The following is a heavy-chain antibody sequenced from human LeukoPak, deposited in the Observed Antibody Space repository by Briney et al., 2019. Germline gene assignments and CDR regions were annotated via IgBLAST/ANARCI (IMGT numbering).Heavy chain of an antibody. CDR3: ARSTRITMVRGVLNWSDP. J-gene: IGHJ5*02. V-gene: IGHV3-33*01. Sequence: PGGSLRLSCAASGFTFSSYGMHWVRQAPGKGLEWVAVIWYDGSNKYYADSVKGRFTISRDNSKNTLYLQMNSLRAEDTAVYYCARSTRITMVRGVLNWSDPWGQGTLVTVSS. CDR1: GFTFSSYG. D-gene: IGHD3-10*01. CDR2: IWYDGSNK.